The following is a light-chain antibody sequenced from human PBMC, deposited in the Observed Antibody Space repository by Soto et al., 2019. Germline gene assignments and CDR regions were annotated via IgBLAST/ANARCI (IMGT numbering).Light chain of an antibody. CDR2: EVS. V-gene: IGLV2-23*02. J-gene: IGLJ2*01. Sequence: QSALTQPASVSGSPGQSITISCTGTSSDVGNYNLVSWYQHHPGTAPKLMIYEVSKRPSGVSNRFSGSKSGNTASLTISGLLAEDEDDYYCCSAGNSPSAVVFGGGTKLTVL. CDR3: CSAGNSPSAVV. CDR1: SSDVGNYNL.